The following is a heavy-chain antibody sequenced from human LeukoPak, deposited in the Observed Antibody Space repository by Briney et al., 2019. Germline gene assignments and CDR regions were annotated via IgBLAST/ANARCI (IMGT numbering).Heavy chain of an antibody. J-gene: IGHJ4*02. D-gene: IGHD4-17*01. CDR2: IYCSGST. CDR1: GGSISGYY. CDR3: ARRNYGDYDQYFVY. Sequence: KPSETLSLTCTVSGGSISGYYWSWIRQPPGKGLEWIGCIYCSGSTNYNPSLKSRVTISGDTSRNQFSLRLSSVTAADTAVYFCARRNYGDYDQYFVYWGQGILVTVSS. V-gene: IGHV4-59*08.